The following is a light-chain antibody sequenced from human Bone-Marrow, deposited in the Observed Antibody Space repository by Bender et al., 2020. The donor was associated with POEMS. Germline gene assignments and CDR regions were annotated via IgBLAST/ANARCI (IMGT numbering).Light chain of an antibody. Sequence: QSALTQPASVSGSPGQSITISCTGTSGDVGSYNFVSWYHHHPGKAPKLIIYEVSKRPSGVSNRFSGSKSGNTASLTISGLQAEDEADYYCSAHTFSGILTFGGGTKLTVL. V-gene: IGLV2-14*02. CDR3: SAHTFSGILT. CDR1: SGDVGSYNF. J-gene: IGLJ2*01. CDR2: EVS.